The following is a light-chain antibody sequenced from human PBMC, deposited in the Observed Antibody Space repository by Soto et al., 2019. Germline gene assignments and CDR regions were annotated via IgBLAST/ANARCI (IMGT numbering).Light chain of an antibody. CDR1: SGHSSYT. Sequence: QSVLTQSPSASASLGASVKLTCTLTSGHSSYTIAWHQQQSEKGPRYLMKLNSDGSHSKGDGIPDRFSGSSSGAERYLTISSLQSEDEADYYCQTWGTGGVVFGGGTKLTVL. CDR2: LNSDGSH. J-gene: IGLJ2*01. CDR3: QTWGTGGVV. V-gene: IGLV4-69*01.